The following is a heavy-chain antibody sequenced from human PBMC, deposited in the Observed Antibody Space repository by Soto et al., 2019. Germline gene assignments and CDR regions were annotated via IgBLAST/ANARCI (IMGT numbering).Heavy chain of an antibody. CDR1: GFTFEDFA. CDR3: ARDVGSVARNLLY. CDR2: INWNSDNI. J-gene: IGHJ4*02. Sequence: EVQLVESGGGLVQPGTSLTLSCKTAGFTFEDFAMHWVRQGPGKGLEWVSSINWNSDNIGYADSVKGRFTISRDNAKNFIYLQMNSLRSEDTALYYCARDVGSVARNLLYWGQGTPVTVSS. D-gene: IGHD5-12*01. V-gene: IGHV3-9*01.